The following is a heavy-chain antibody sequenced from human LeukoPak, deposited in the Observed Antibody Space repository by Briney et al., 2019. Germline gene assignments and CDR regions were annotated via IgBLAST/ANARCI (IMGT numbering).Heavy chain of an antibody. D-gene: IGHD5-12*01. Sequence: SETLSLTCTVSGGSISSSSYYWGWIRQPPGKGLEWIGSIYYSGSTYYNPSLKSRVTISVDTSKNQFSLKLSSVTAADTAVYYCARVIVVTEGFDYWGQGTLVTVSS. J-gene: IGHJ4*02. CDR1: GGSISSSSYY. V-gene: IGHV4-39*07. CDR2: IYYSGST. CDR3: ARVIVVTEGFDY.